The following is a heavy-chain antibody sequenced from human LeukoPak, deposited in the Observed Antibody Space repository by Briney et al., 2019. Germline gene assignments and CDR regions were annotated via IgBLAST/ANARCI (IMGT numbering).Heavy chain of an antibody. V-gene: IGHV4-59*01. D-gene: IGHD5-24*01. J-gene: IGHJ4*02. CDR2: IYYSGST. CDR1: GGSISSYY. CDR3: ARVDGYNEPY. Sequence: SETLSLTCTVSGGSISSYYWSWIRQPPGKGLEWIGYIYYSGSTNYNPSLKSQVTISVDTSKNQFSLKLSSVTAADTAVYYCARVDGYNEPYWGQGTLVTVSS.